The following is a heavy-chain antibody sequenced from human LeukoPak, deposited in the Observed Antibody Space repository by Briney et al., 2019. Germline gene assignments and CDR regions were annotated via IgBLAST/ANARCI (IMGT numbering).Heavy chain of an antibody. J-gene: IGHJ4*02. D-gene: IGHD2-15*01. Sequence: GGSLRLSCAASGFTFSSYWMNWVRQAPGKGLVWVSRIASDGSSTTYADSVKGRFTISRDNAKNSLFLQMNSLRAEDTAVYYCARERSGGLTNYFDYWGQGTLVTVSP. CDR3: ARERSGGLTNYFDY. CDR1: GFTFSSYW. CDR2: IASDGSST. V-gene: IGHV3-74*01.